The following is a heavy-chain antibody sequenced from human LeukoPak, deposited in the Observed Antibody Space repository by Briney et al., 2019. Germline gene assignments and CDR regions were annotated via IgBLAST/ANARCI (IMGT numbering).Heavy chain of an antibody. CDR3: ASPTGDYYYMDV. D-gene: IGHD4-17*01. CDR1: GGSFSGYY. J-gene: IGHJ6*03. V-gene: IGHV4-34*01. CDR2: INHSGST. Sequence: SETLSLTCAVYGGSFSGYYWSWIRQPPGKGLEWIGEINHSGSTNYNPSLKSRVTISVDTSKNQFSLKLSSVTAADTAVYYYASPTGDYYYMDVWGKGTTVTVSS.